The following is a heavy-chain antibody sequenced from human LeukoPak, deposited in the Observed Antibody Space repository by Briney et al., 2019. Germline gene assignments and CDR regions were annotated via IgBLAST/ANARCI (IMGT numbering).Heavy chain of an antibody. Sequence: ASVKVSCKASGYTFTSYGISWVRPGPGQGLGWVGWISAYNGNTHYAQKLQGRVTMTKDTSTSTAYMKLRSLRSDDTAVYYCAGDPSSRYSSSWYPNDYWAREPWSPSPQ. CDR3: AGDPSSRYSSSWYPNDY. V-gene: IGHV1-18*01. CDR1: GYTFTSYG. CDR2: ISAYNGNT. J-gene: IGHJ4*02. D-gene: IGHD6-13*01.